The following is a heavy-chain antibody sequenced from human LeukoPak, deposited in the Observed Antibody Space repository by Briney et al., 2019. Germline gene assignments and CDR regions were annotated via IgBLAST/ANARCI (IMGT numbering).Heavy chain of an antibody. J-gene: IGHJ5*02. D-gene: IGHD6-13*01. CDR3: ARYIAAAGRGNWFDP. Sequence: ASVHVSCKGSGYTFTSYRISWVRQAPAQGLAWMGCISAYNGNTNYAQKLQGRVTITTDTSTSTAYMELRSLRSDDTAVYYCARYIAAAGRGNWFDPWGQGTLVTVSS. CDR1: GYTFTSYR. CDR2: ISAYNGNT. V-gene: IGHV1-18*01.